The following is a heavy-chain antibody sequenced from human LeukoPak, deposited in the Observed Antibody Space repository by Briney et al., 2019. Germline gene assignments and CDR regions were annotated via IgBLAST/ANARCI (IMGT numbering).Heavy chain of an antibody. J-gene: IGHJ5*02. CDR1: GGSISSGDYY. CDR3: ARTYYDFWSGYFSTETGEGNWFDP. D-gene: IGHD3-3*01. CDR2: IYYSGNT. Sequence: SETLSLTCTVSGGSISSGDYYWSWIRQPPGKGLEWIGYIYYSGNTYYNPSLKSRVTISVDTSKNQFSLKLSSVTAADTAVYYCARTYYDFWSGYFSTETGEGNWFDPWGQGTLVTVSS. V-gene: IGHV4-30-4*01.